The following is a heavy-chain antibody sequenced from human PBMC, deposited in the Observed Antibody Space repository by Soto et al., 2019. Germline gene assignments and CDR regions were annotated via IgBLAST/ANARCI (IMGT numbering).Heavy chain of an antibody. CDR1: GGTFSDYT. Sequence: HVQLVQSGAEVRKPGSSVKVSCKASGGTFSDYTISWVRQAPGQGLEWMGRIIPILDITNYAQEFQXRVSXXXXXXXXXXXXXXXXXXXXXXXXYXCARRXPPGXGXVEYSGSDGSXXWGQ. D-gene: IGHD5-12*01. V-gene: IGHV1-69*02. CDR2: IIPILDIT. CDR3: ARRXPPGXGXVEYSGSDGSXX. J-gene: IGHJ4*02.